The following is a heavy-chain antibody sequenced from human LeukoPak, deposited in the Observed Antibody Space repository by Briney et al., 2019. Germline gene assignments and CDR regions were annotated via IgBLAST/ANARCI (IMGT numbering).Heavy chain of an antibody. CDR1: GFTVSSND. J-gene: IGHJ4*02. CDR3: ASHLNYYDSSGYDYYFDY. Sequence: GGSLRLSCAASGFTVSSNDMSWVRQAPGKGLEWVSVIYSGGSTYYVDSVKGRFTISRDNSKNTLYLQMNSLRAEDTAVYYCASHLNYYDSSGYDYYFDYWGQGTLVTVSS. CDR2: IYSGGST. D-gene: IGHD3-22*01. V-gene: IGHV3-53*01.